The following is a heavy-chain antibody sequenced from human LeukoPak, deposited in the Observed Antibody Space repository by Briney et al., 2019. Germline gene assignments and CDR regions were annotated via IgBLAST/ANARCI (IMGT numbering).Heavy chain of an antibody. CDR3: TREAGNTQDFDY. J-gene: IGHJ4*02. CDR1: GGTISSYY. Sequence: SETLSLTCTVSGGTISSYYLSWIRQPAGKGLEWIGRIYTSGSTTYNPSLKSRVTMSVDTSKNQFSLKLSSVTAADTAMYYCTREAGNTQDFDYWGQGTLVTVSS. D-gene: IGHD1-1*01. V-gene: IGHV4-4*07. CDR2: IYTSGST.